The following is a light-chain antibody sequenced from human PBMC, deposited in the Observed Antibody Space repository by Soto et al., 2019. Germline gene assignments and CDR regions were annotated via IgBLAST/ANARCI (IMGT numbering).Light chain of an antibody. J-gene: IGKJ1*01. CDR3: QHYNSYSEA. CDR1: QGISSW. Sequence: DIQMTQSPSSVSASVGDRVTITCRASQGISSWLAWYQQRPGKAPRLLIYAASTLESGVPSRFSGSGSGTEFTLTISSLQPDDFATYYCQHYNSYSEAFGQGTKVDIK. V-gene: IGKV1D-16*01. CDR2: AAS.